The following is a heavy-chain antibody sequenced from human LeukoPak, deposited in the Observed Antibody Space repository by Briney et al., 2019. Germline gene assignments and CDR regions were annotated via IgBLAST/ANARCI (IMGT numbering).Heavy chain of an antibody. CDR2: ISYDGSNK. J-gene: IGHJ4*02. CDR1: GFTFSSYA. V-gene: IGHV3-30*04. D-gene: IGHD5-18*01. Sequence: GGSLRLSCAASGFTFSSYAMHWVRQAPGKGLEWVAVISYDGSNKYYADSVKGRFTISRDNSKNTLYLQMNSLRAEDTAVYYCASTWTSGYSYDRHFDYWGQGTLVTVSS. CDR3: ASTWTSGYSYDRHFDY.